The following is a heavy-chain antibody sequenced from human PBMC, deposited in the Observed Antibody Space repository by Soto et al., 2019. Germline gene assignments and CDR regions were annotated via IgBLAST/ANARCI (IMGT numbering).Heavy chain of an antibody. Sequence: PSEPLSLTCTVSGGSISSYYWSWMRQTAGKGLEWIGRIYSGGSTNYNPSLKSRVTLSVAASKNQFSLKPTSVTAADTAVYYCARGPCGFGEFRLDYWGQGTLVTVSS. J-gene: IGHJ4*02. CDR1: GGSISSYY. V-gene: IGHV4-4*07. D-gene: IGHD3-10*01. CDR3: ARGPCGFGEFRLDY. CDR2: IYSGGST.